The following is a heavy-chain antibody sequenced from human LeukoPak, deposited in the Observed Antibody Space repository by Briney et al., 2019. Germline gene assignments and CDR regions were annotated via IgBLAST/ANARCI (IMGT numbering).Heavy chain of an antibody. V-gene: IGHV3-21*01. Sequence: GGSLRVSCAASGFTFSGYTMNWVRQAPGKRLEWAASISSRSSYTYNADSMKGRFTISRDNAKNSLYLLMNSLRAEDTAVYYCARDGYFGSGSFDPFDYWGQGTLVIVSS. J-gene: IGHJ4*02. CDR1: GFTFSGYT. CDR3: ARDGYFGSGSFDPFDY. CDR2: ISSRSSYT. D-gene: IGHD3-10*01.